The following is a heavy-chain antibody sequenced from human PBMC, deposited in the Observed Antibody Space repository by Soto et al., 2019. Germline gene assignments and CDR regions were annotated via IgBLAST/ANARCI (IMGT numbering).Heavy chain of an antibody. CDR2: ISAYNGNT. CDR3: ARRKYYYDSSGYSDY. Sequence: XSVKVSCKASVYTFTSYGISWVRQAPGQGLEWMGWISAYNGNTNYAQKLQGRVTMTTDTSTSTAYMELRSLRSDDTAVYYCARRKYYYDSSGYSDYWGQGTLVTV. V-gene: IGHV1-18*01. J-gene: IGHJ4*02. CDR1: VYTFTSYG. D-gene: IGHD3-22*01.